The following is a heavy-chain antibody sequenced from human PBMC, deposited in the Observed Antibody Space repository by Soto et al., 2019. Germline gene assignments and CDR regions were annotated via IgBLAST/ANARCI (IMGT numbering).Heavy chain of an antibody. Sequence: PGESLRLSCAASGFTFSSYSMNWVRQAPGKGLEWVSAISSSGGSTYYADSVKGRFTISRDNSKNTLYLQMNSLRAEDMAVYYCAKGGIAAAGIVDYWGQGTLVTVSS. J-gene: IGHJ4*02. V-gene: IGHV3-23*01. CDR3: AKGGIAAAGIVDY. D-gene: IGHD6-13*01. CDR1: GFTFSSYS. CDR2: ISSSGGST.